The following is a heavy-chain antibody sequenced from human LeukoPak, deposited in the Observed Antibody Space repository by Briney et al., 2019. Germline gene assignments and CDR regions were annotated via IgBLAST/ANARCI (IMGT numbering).Heavy chain of an antibody. Sequence: SETLSLTCAVSGGSISSGGYSWSWIRQPPGKGLEWIGYIYHSGSTYYNPSLKSRVTISVDRSKNQFSLKLSSVTAADTAVYYCARGPIGGTSITMVRGVIIQFDPWGQGTLVTVSS. CDR2: IYHSGST. CDR3: ARGPIGGTSITMVRGVIIQFDP. CDR1: GGSISSGGYS. V-gene: IGHV4-30-2*01. J-gene: IGHJ5*02. D-gene: IGHD3-10*01.